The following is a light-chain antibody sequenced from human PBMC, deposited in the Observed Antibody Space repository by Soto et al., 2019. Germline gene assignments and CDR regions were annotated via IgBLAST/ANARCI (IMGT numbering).Light chain of an antibody. Sequence: EIVVTQSPATLSVSPGERATLSCRASQSVRSNLAWYQQKPGQAPRLLIYGASTRATGIPARFSGSGSGTDFTLTISSLQAADFAVYHCQHYNNWPITFGQGTRLEIK. J-gene: IGKJ5*01. CDR1: QSVRSN. CDR3: QHYNNWPIT. V-gene: IGKV3-15*01. CDR2: GAS.